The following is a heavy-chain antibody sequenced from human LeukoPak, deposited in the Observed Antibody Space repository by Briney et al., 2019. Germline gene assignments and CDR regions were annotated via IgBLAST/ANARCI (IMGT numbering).Heavy chain of an antibody. V-gene: IGHV3-23*01. D-gene: IGHD5-18*01. CDR1: GFTFSSYA. J-gene: IGHJ4*02. CDR2: ITASGGNT. Sequence: GGSLRLSCAASGFTFSSYAMGWVRQAPGKGLEWVSAITASGGNTYYADSVKGRLTISRDNSKNTLYLKVNSLRAEDTAVYYCAKGNGYSYGRYYFDYWGQGTLVTVSS. CDR3: AKGNGYSYGRYYFDY.